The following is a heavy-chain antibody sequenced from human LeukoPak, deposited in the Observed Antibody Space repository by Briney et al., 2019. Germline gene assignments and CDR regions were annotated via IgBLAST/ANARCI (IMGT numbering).Heavy chain of an antibody. V-gene: IGHV3-64*02. J-gene: IGHJ4*02. Sequence: PGGSLRLSCVASGFPFSTYAMHWVRQAPGKGLEYVSGISSNGSNTNYADSVEGRFTISRDNSKNTLYLRMGSLRLEDMAVYYCARVSGYSYGQRGQGTLVTVSS. CDR3: ARVSGYSYGQ. D-gene: IGHD5-18*01. CDR2: ISSNGSNT. CDR1: GFPFSTYA.